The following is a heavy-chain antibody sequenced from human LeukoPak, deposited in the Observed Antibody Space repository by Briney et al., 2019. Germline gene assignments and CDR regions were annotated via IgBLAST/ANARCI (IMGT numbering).Heavy chain of an antibody. CDR3: ARGIRGVIIPPDNWFDP. D-gene: IGHD3-10*01. V-gene: IGHV4-4*07. CDR1: GGSISSYY. CDR2: IYTSGST. J-gene: IGHJ5*02. Sequence: SETLSLTCTVSGGSISSYYWSWIRQPAGKGLEWIGRIYTSGSTNYNPSLKSQVTMSVDTSKNQFSLKLSSVTAADTAVYYCARGIRGVIIPPDNWFDPWGQGTLVTVSS.